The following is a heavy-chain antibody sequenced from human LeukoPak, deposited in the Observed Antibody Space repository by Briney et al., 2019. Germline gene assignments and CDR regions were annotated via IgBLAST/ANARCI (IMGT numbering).Heavy chain of an antibody. D-gene: IGHD3-10*01. V-gene: IGHV4-4*03. CDR1: GDSITSHSW. J-gene: IGHJ4*02. CDR3: ARVYLGFGELCFDY. CDR2: VHHGGAS. Sequence: PETLSLTCAVSGDSITSHSWWGWVRQPPGKGLEWIGEVHHGGASNYDPSLESRVTISVDKSKNRFSLNLRSVTAADTATYYCARVYLGFGELCFDYWGQGTLVTVSS.